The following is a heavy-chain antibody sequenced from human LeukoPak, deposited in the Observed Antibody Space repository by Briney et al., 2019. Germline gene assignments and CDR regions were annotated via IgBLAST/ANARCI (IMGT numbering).Heavy chain of an antibody. J-gene: IGHJ4*02. Sequence: GGSLRLSCAASGFTFSSYAMHWVRQAPGKGLEWVAVISYDGSNKYYADSVKGRFTISRDNSKNTLYLQMNSLRAEDTAVYYCARVPGYDSSGYFDYWGQGTRVTVSS. D-gene: IGHD3-22*01. CDR3: ARVPGYDSSGYFDY. CDR2: ISYDGSNK. CDR1: GFTFSSYA. V-gene: IGHV3-30-3*01.